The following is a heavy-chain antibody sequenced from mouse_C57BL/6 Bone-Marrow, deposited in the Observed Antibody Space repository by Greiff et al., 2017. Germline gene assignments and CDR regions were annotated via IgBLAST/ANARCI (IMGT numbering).Heavy chain of an antibody. V-gene: IGHV5-6*01. Sequence: EVQVVESGGDLVKPGGSLKLSCAASGFTFSSSGLSWVRQTPDKMLEWVATISSGGSYTYYPDSVKGRFTISRDNAKNTRYLQMSSLKSEDTAMYYCARQALRSGDYWGQGTSVTVSS. J-gene: IGHJ4*01. CDR3: ARQALRSGDY. CDR2: ISSGGSYT. CDR1: GFTFSSSG.